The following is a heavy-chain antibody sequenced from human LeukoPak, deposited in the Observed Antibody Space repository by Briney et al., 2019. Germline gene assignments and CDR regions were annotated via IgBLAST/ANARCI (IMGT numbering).Heavy chain of an antibody. CDR2: ISGSGGST. J-gene: IGHJ4*02. D-gene: IGHD4/OR15-4a*01. V-gene: IGHV3-23*01. CDR3: AKDNGPPSTMDY. CDR1: GFTFSSYA. Sequence: GGSLRLSCAASGFTFSSYAMSWVRQAPGKGLEWVSAISGSGGSTYYADSVKGRFTISRDNSKNTLYLQMNSLRAEDTAVYYYAKDNGPPSTMDYWGQGTLVTVSS.